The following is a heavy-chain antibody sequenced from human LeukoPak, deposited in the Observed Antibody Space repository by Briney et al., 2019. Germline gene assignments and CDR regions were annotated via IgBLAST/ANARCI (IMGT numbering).Heavy chain of an antibody. CDR3: ARGPPYYDFWSGYYTGNYYFDY. J-gene: IGHJ4*02. CDR2: IIPIFGTA. Sequence: SVKVSCKASGGTFTSYAISWVRQAPGQGLEWMGGIIPIFGTANYAQKFQGRVTITADESTSTAYMELSSLRSEDTAVYYCARGPPYYDFWSGYYTGNYYFDYWGQGTLVTVSS. CDR1: GGTFTSYA. D-gene: IGHD3-3*01. V-gene: IGHV1-69*13.